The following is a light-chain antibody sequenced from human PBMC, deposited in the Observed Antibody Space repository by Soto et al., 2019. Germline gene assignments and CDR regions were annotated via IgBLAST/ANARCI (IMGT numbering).Light chain of an antibody. J-gene: IGKJ1*01. CDR2: GAS. V-gene: IGKV3-15*01. CDR1: QSVSSD. Sequence: EIVMTQSPATLSVSPGERATLSCRASQSVSSDFAWYQQKPGQAPRLLIYGASSRATGIPARFSGSGSGTESALSNSSLQSDDFASYYCQQYGSSPRTLGQGTKVDIK. CDR3: QQYGSSPRT.